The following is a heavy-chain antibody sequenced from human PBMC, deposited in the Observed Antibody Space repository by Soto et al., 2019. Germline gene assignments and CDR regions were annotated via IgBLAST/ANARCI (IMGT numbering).Heavy chain of an antibody. D-gene: IGHD6-13*01. V-gene: IGHV3-9*01. CDR1: GFTFDDYA. CDR3: AKSKSSSWQGDFDF. J-gene: IGHJ4*02. Sequence: EVQLVESGGGLVQPGRSLRLSCAASGFTFDDYAMHWVRQAPGKGLEWVSGISWNSGSIGYAYSVKGRFTISRDNAKNSLYLQMNSLRAEDTAFYYCAKSKSSSWQGDFDFWGQGTLVTVSS. CDR2: ISWNSGSI.